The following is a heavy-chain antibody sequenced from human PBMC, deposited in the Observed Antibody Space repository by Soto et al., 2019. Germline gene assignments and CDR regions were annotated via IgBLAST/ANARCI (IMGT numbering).Heavy chain of an antibody. D-gene: IGHD6-13*01. J-gene: IGHJ5*02. CDR3: ARNGGGAAIGSGWFDP. V-gene: IGHV1-69*01. CDR2: IIPLFRTA. CDR1: GGNFSTSA. Sequence: QVQLVQSGAEVKKPGSSVKVSCKASGGNFSTSAISWVRQAPGQGLEWMGGIIPLFRTANYEQRFQGRVTITADDSTSTGYLELSSLGSEDTAVDYCARNGGGAAIGSGWFDPWGQGTLVTVSS.